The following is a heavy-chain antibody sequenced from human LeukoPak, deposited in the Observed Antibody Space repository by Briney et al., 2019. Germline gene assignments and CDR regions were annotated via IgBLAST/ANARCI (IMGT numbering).Heavy chain of an antibody. D-gene: IGHD3-22*01. J-gene: IGHJ4*02. CDR2: INHSGST. Sequence: SETLSLTCAVYGGSLSGYYWSWIRQPPGKGLEWIGEINHSGSTNYNPSLKSRVTISVDTSKNQFSLKLSSVTAADTAVYYCARGDYYDSSGYYRGRIDYWGQGTLVTVSS. V-gene: IGHV4-34*01. CDR1: GGSLSGYY. CDR3: ARGDYYDSSGYYRGRIDY.